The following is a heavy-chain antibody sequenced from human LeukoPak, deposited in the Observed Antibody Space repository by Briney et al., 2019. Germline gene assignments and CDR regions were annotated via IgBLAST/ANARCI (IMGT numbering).Heavy chain of an antibody. CDR1: GFTVSSNY. Sequence: GGSLRLSCAASGFTVSSNYMTWVRQAPGKGLEWVSVIYSGGSTYYADSVKGRFTVSRDNSRNTLYLQMDSLRAEDTAVYYCARDVSSTEGWYFDLWGRGTLVTVSP. D-gene: IGHD4-17*01. J-gene: IGHJ2*01. CDR2: IYSGGST. V-gene: IGHV3-53*01. CDR3: ARDVSSTEGWYFDL.